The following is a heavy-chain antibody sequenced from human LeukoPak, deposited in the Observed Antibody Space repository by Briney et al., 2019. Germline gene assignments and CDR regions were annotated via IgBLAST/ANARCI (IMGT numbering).Heavy chain of an antibody. CDR3: ARSPFAVKYHFDY. CDR2: IIPMVGAA. CDR1: GGTFSSYA. V-gene: IGHV1-69*13. J-gene: IGHJ4*02. D-gene: IGHD4-17*01. Sequence: SVKVSCKASGGTFSSYAISWVRQAPGQGLEWMGGIIPMVGAAKYAQSFQGRVTITADESTHTAYMEISSRRSEDTAIYYCARSPFAVKYHFDYWGQGTLVTVSS.